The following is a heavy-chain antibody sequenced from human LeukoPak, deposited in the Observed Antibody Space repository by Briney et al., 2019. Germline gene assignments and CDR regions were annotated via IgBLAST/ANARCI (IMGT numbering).Heavy chain of an antibody. CDR1: GLTFSNTW. CDR3: TTEGGGCSSTSCPGEYYYYGMDV. CDR2: IKSKTDGATI. D-gene: IGHD2-2*01. J-gene: IGHJ6*02. Sequence: PGGSLRLSCVVSGLTFSNTWMNWVRQAPGKGLEWVGRIKSKTDGATIDYAAPVKGRFTISRDDSEDTLFLQMNGLKTEDTAVYYCTTEGGGCSSTSCPGEYYYYGMDVWGQGTTVTVSS. V-gene: IGHV3-15*01.